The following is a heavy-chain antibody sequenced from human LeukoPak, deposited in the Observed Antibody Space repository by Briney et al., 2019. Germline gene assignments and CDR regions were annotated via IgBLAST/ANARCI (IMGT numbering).Heavy chain of an antibody. CDR1: GFTFSSYA. CDR3: ARDPPDY. J-gene: IGHJ4*02. V-gene: IGHV3-30*04. Sequence: GGSLRLSCAASGFTFSSYAMHWVRQAPGKGLEWVAVISYDGSNKYYADSVKGRFTISRDNSKNTLYLQMNSLRAEDTAVYYCARDPPDYWGQGTLVIVSS. CDR2: ISYDGSNK.